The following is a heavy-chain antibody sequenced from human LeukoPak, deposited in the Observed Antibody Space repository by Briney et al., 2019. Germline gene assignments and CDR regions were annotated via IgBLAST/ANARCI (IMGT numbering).Heavy chain of an antibody. J-gene: IGHJ1*01. Sequence: SVKVSCKASGGTFSSYAISWVRQAPGQGLEWMGGIIPIFGTANYAQKLQGRVTITADESTSTAYMELSSLGSEDTAVYYCTRDHCSSTSCYLYFQHWGQGTLVTVSS. CDR3: TRDHCSSTSCYLYFQH. V-gene: IGHV1-69*01. CDR2: IIPIFGTA. D-gene: IGHD2-2*01. CDR1: GGTFSSYA.